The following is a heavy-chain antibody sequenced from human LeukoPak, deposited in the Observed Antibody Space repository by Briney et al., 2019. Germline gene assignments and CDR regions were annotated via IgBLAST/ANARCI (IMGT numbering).Heavy chain of an antibody. CDR1: GFSFSNYN. D-gene: IGHD3-16*01. J-gene: IGHJ4*02. V-gene: IGHV3-23*01. CDR2: ISGSGGST. CDR3: AKNYDRFDY. Sequence: PSGGSLRLSCIASGFSFSNYNINWVRQAPGKGLEWVSAISGSGGSTYYADSVKGRFTISRDNSKNTLYLQMNSLRAEDTAVYYCAKNYDRFDYWGQGTLVTVSS.